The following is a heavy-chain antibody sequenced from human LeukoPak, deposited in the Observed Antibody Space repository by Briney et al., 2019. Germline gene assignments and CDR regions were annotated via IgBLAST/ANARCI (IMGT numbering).Heavy chain of an antibody. CDR1: GGSFSGYY. CDR2: INHSGST. V-gene: IGHV4-34*01. D-gene: IGHD5-12*01. J-gene: IGHJ4*02. CDR3: ARGVDRGYFDY. Sequence: SETLSLTCAVYGGSFSGYYWSWIRQPPGKGLEWIGEINHSGSTNYNPSLKSRVTISVDTSKNQFSLKLSSVTAADTAVYYCARGVDRGYFDYWGQGTLVTVSS.